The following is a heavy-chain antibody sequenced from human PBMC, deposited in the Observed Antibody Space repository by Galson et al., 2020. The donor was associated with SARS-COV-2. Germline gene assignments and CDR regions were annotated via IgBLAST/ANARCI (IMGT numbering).Heavy chain of an antibody. J-gene: IGHJ5*02. CDR2: INHSGST. CDR3: ARGVGYCSSTSCLRWFDP. CDR1: GGSFSGYY. V-gene: IGHV4-34*01. D-gene: IGHD2-2*01. Sequence: SQASETLSLTCAVYGGSFSGYYWSWIRQPPGKGLEWIGEINHSGSTNYNPSLKSRVTISVDTSKNQFSLKLSSVTAADTAVYYCARGVGYCSSTSCLRWFDPWGQGTLVTVSS.